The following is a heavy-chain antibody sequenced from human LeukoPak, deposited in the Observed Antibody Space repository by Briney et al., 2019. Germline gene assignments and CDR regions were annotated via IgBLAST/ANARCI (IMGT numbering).Heavy chain of an antibody. J-gene: IGHJ4*02. Sequence: ASVKVSCKASGYTFTGYYMHWVRQAPGQGLEWMGWMNPNSGNTGYAQKFQGRVTMTRNTSISTAYMELSSLRSEDTAVYYCARGQDPFGDYWGQGTLVTVSS. D-gene: IGHD3-16*01. V-gene: IGHV1-8*02. CDR2: MNPNSGNT. CDR3: ARGQDPFGDY. CDR1: GYTFTGYY.